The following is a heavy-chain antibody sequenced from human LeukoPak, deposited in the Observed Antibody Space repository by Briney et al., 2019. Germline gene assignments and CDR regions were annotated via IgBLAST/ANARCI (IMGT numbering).Heavy chain of an antibody. CDR3: ARANHYYATTRYYYYYMDV. J-gene: IGHJ6*03. V-gene: IGHV3-21*01. Sequence: PGGSLRLSCAASGFTFSSYSMNWVRQAPGKGLEWVSSISSSSSYIYYADSVKGRFTISRDNAKNSLYLQMNSLRAEDTAVYYCARANHYYATTRYYYYYMDVWGKGTTVTVSS. D-gene: IGHD3-10*01. CDR1: GFTFSSYS. CDR2: ISSSSSYI.